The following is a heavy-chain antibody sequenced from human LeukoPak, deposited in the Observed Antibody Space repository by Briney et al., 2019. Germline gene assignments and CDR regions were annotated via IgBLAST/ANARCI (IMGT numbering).Heavy chain of an antibody. CDR2: IYTSGST. CDR3: ASYRPQAAAGFDY. V-gene: IGHV4-61*02. D-gene: IGHD6-13*01. CDR1: GGSIRSGTYY. Sequence: SETLSLTCTVSGGSIRSGTYYWSWIRQPAGKGLEWIGRIYTSGSTNYNPSLKSRVTISVDTSKNQFSLKLSSVTAADTAVYYCASYRPQAAAGFDYWGQGTLVTVSS. J-gene: IGHJ4*02.